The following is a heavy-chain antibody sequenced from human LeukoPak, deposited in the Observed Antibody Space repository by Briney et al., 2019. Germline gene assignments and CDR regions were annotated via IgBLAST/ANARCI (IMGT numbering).Heavy chain of an antibody. V-gene: IGHV4-59*08. CDR2: IYYSGST. CDR3: ARQKSPAAGWFDY. J-gene: IGHJ4*02. D-gene: IGHD6-13*01. Sequence: PSETLSLTCTVSGGSISSYYWSWIRQPPGKGLEWIGYIYYSGSTNYNPSLKSRVTISVDTSKNQFSLKLSSVTAADTAVYYCARQKSPAAGWFDYWGQGTLVTVSS. CDR1: GGSISSYY.